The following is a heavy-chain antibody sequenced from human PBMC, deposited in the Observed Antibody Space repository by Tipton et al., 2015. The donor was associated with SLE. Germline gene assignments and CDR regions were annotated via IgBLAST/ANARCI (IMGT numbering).Heavy chain of an antibody. CDR1: GGSISSAY. V-gene: IGHV4-4*07. D-gene: IGHD6-13*01. CDR2: IYPSGSA. Sequence: TLSLTCTVSGGSISSAYWSWIRQPAGKGLEWIGRIYPSGSANYNPSLKSRVTMSVDTSKNQFSLNVTSVTAADTAVYYCARRRGSSNWYTRHGMDVWGQGTTVTVSS. CDR3: ARRRGSSNWYTRHGMDV. J-gene: IGHJ6*02.